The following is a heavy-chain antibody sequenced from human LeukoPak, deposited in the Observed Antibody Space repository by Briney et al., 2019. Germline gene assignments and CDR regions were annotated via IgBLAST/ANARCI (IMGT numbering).Heavy chain of an antibody. D-gene: IGHD2-2*01. CDR3: ARVEYQLLYYYGMDV. CDR1: GFTFSSYD. Sequence: GGSLRLSCAASGFTFSSYDMGWVLQAPGKGLEWVSVIYSGGSTYYADSVKGRFTISRHNSKNTLYLQMNSLRAEDTAVYYCARVEYQLLYYYGMDVWGQGTTVTVSS. CDR2: IYSGGST. V-gene: IGHV3-53*04. J-gene: IGHJ6*02.